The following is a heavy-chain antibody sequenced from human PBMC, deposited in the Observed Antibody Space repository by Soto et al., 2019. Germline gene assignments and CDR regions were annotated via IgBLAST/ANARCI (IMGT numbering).Heavy chain of an antibody. Sequence: QITLKESGPTLVKPTQTLTLTCTFSGFSLSTSGVGVGWIRQPPGQALEWLALIYWDDDKRYSPSLKSRLTITKDTSKTQVVLTMTNMDPVDTATYYCAHKDRSSWYNWFDPWGQGTLVTVSS. V-gene: IGHV2-5*02. D-gene: IGHD6-13*01. CDR3: AHKDRSSWYNWFDP. CDR1: GFSLSTSGVG. J-gene: IGHJ5*02. CDR2: IYWDDDK.